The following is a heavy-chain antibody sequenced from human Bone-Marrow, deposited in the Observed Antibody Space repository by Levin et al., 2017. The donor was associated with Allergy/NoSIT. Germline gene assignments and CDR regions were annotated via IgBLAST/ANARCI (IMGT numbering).Heavy chain of an antibody. J-gene: IGHJ5*02. CDR3: ASLGYCSGGICYLGWFDP. CDR1: GGSISSYY. Sequence: SETLSLTCTVSGGSISSYYWSWIRQPPGKGLEWIGYIYDSGSTNYNPSLKSRVTISVDTSKNQFSLKLSSVTAADTAVYYCASLGYCSGGICYLGWFDPWGQGTLVTVSS. D-gene: IGHD2-15*01. V-gene: IGHV4-59*08. CDR2: IYDSGST.